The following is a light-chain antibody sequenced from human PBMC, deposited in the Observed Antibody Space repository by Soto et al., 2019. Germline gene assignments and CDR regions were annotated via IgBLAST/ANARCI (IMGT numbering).Light chain of an antibody. J-gene: IGLJ1*01. Sequence: QSALTQPASVSGSPGQSITISCTGTSSDVGGYNYVSWYQQHPGKAPKLMIYDVSNRPSGVSNRLSGSKSGNTASLTISGLQAEDEADYYCSSYTSSSTYVLGPGTKLTVL. V-gene: IGLV2-14*01. CDR2: DVS. CDR3: SSYTSSSTYV. CDR1: SSDVGGYNY.